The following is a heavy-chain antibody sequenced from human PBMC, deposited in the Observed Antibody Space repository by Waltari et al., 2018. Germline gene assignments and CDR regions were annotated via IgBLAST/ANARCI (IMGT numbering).Heavy chain of an antibody. Sequence: QVQLQESGPGLVKPSETLSLTCAVSGYSISSGYYWGWIRQPPGKGLEWIGSIYQSGSTYYNPSLKSRVTISVDTSKNQFSLKLSSVTAADTAVYYCAGQTVISTLGYWGQGTLVTVSS. CDR2: IYQSGST. J-gene: IGHJ4*02. CDR3: AGQTVISTLGY. V-gene: IGHV4-38-2*01. D-gene: IGHD3-22*01. CDR1: GYSISSGYY.